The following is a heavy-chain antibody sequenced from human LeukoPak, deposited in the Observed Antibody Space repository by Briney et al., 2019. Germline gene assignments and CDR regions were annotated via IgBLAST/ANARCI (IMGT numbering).Heavy chain of an antibody. CDR1: GFTFSSYW. J-gene: IGHJ4*02. CDR3: ARGGYSGYDEGDY. D-gene: IGHD5-12*01. Sequence: PGGSLRLSCATSGFTFSSYWMHWVRHAPGKGLVWVSRINTDGSSTSYADSVKGRFTISRDNAKNTLYLQMNSLRAEDTAVYYCARGGYSGYDEGDYWGQGTLVTVSS. V-gene: IGHV3-74*01. CDR2: INTDGSST.